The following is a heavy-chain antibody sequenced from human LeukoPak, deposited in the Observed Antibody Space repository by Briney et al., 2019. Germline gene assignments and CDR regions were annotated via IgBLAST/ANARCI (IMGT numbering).Heavy chain of an antibody. CDR1: GFTFSNYD. J-gene: IGHJ4*02. CDR3: ARGNTLTGYEY. Sequence: GGSLRLSCAASGFTFSNYDMHWVRQATGKGLEWVSAIGFAGDTYYSGSVKGRSTISRENAKNFLYLQMNSLRAGDTAVYYCARGNTLTGYEYWGQGTLVTVSS. CDR2: IGFAGDT. D-gene: IGHD3-9*01. V-gene: IGHV3-13*04.